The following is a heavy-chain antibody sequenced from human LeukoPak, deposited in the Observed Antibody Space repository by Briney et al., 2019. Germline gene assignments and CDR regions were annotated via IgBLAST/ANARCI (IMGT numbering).Heavy chain of an antibody. D-gene: IGHD6-13*01. CDR3: ARSSIAAAQEPFDY. CDR1: GYTFTSYY. V-gene: IGHV1-46*01. J-gene: IGHJ4*02. CDR2: INPSAVST. Sequence: ASVKVSCKASGYTFTSYYMHWVRQAPGQGLEWVGIINPSAVSTRDAQKFQGRVMMTRDMSTSTVYMELSSMRSADTAVYYCARSSIAAAQEPFDYWGQGTLVTVSS.